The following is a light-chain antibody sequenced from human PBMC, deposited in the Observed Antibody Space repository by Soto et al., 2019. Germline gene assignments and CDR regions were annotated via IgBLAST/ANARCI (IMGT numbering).Light chain of an antibody. CDR2: DAY. CDR1: QDIGKS. Sequence: DIQMTQSPPSLSAYVGDRVTITCQASQDIGKSLNWFQHKPGKAPNLVIYDAYNLEIGIPSRFSASGSGTDFTYTITSLRPEDIATYYCQKYDHLPLFGPGTKVESK. CDR3: QKYDHLPL. J-gene: IGKJ3*01. V-gene: IGKV1-33*01.